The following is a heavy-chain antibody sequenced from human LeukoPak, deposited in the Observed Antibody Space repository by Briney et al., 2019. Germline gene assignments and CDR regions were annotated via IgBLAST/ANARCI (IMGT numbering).Heavy chain of an antibody. CDR1: GGSISSYY. CDR2: IYTGGST. J-gene: IGHJ6*03. D-gene: IGHD1-26*01. CDR3: ASGGSYYGYYYYIAV. V-gene: IGHV4-4*07. Sequence: SETLSLTCTVSGGSISSYYWSWIGQRAGKGLEWIGRIYTGGSTNYNPSLKSRVTMSVDTSKNQFSPKLSSVTAADTAVYYCASGGSYYGYYYYIAVWREGTTVTVSS.